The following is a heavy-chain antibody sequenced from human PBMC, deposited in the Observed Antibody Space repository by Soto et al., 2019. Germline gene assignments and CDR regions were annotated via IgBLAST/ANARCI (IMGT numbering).Heavy chain of an antibody. CDR2: INTNSGAT. CDR3: ARGGGTILAPLP. CDR1: GYTFTGYF. V-gene: IGHV1-2*02. D-gene: IGHD3-3*01. J-gene: IGHJ5*02. Sequence: QVQLMQPGAEMKKPGASVKVSCKASGYTFTGYFMHWVRQAPGQGLEWMGWINTNSGATKYAHKLQGRVTMTRDTSISSAYMELSGLTSDDTAVYFCARGGGTILAPLPWGQGTLVTVSS.